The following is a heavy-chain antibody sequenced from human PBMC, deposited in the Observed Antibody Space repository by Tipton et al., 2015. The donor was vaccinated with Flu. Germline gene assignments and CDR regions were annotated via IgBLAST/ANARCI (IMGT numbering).Heavy chain of an antibody. V-gene: IGHV3-9*01. D-gene: IGHD6-13*01. Sequence: SLRLSCAASGFTFDDYAMHWVRQAPGKGLEWVSGISWNSRSLDYADSVKGRFTISRDNAKKSLYLQMNSLGAEDTALYYCAKDKGEDIRSSSHSGLDVWGQGTTVTVSS. CDR2: ISWNSRSL. J-gene: IGHJ6*02. CDR3: AKDKGEDIRSSSHSGLDV. CDR1: GFTFDDYA.